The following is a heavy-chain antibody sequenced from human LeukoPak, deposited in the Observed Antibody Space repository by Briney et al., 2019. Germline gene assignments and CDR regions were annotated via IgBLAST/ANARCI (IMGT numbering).Heavy chain of an antibody. CDR2: ISSDSGAR. Sequence: PGGSLRLSCGASGLTFSTYSMNRVRQAPGKGLEWVSYISSDSGARYYADSVKGRFTISRDNAKNSLYLQMNSLRAEDTAVYYCARATQPGFDPWGQGTLVTVSS. J-gene: IGHJ5*02. CDR3: ARATQPGFDP. D-gene: IGHD2-15*01. CDR1: GLTFSTYS. V-gene: IGHV3-48*01.